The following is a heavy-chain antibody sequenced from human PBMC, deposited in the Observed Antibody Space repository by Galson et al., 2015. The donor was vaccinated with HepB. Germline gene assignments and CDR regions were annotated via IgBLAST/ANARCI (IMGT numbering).Heavy chain of an antibody. Sequence: SVKVSCKASGYTFTGYYMHWVRQAPGQGLEWMGRINPNSGGTNYAQKFQGRVTMTRDTSISTAYMELSRLRSDDTAVYYCAVPRFLEWLLQGDDAFDIWGQGTMVTVSS. CDR3: AVPRFLEWLLQGDDAFDI. CDR2: INPNSGGT. V-gene: IGHV1-2*06. J-gene: IGHJ3*02. CDR1: GYTFTGYY. D-gene: IGHD3-3*01.